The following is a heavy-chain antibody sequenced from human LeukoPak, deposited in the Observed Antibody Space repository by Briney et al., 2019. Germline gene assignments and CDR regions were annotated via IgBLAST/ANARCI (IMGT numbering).Heavy chain of an antibody. CDR2: IYYSGST. V-gene: IGHV4-59*01. D-gene: IGHD2-2*01. J-gene: IGHJ4*02. CDR3: ARSIMVPYFDY. CDR1: GGSISSYY. Sequence: SETLSLTCTVSGGSISSYYWSWIRQPPGKGLEWIGYIYYSGSTNYNPSLKSRVTISVDTSKNQFSLKLSSVTAADTAVYYCARSIMVPYFDYWGQGTLVTVSS.